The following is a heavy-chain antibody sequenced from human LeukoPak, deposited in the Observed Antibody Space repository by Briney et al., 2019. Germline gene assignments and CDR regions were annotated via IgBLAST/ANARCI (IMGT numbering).Heavy chain of an antibody. CDR1: GDSLSSGGYY. V-gene: IGHV4-31*03. J-gene: IGHJ4*02. Sequence: SETLSLTCTVSGDSLSSGGYYWSWIRQHPGKGLEWIGYIFSTGNTYYNPSLKSRLTISVDTSKNRFSLQLSFVTAADTAVDYCARTRLRGDPFDDWGQGTLVAVSS. CDR3: ARTRLRGDPFDD. CDR2: IFSTGNT. D-gene: IGHD2-21*02.